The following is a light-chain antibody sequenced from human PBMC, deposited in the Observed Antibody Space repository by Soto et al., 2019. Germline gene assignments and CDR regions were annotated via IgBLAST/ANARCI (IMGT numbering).Light chain of an antibody. V-gene: IGKV3-20*01. CDR3: QHYGGPVGYT. CDR2: GAS. CDR1: QTVRSNY. J-gene: IGKJ2*01. Sequence: EIVLTQSPSALSLSPGDRATLSCRASQTVRSNYLAWYRQKPGQAPKLLIYGASSRATGIPGRFSGSGSGTEFALTISRLEPEDFAVYYCQHYGGPVGYTFGQGTKVEIK.